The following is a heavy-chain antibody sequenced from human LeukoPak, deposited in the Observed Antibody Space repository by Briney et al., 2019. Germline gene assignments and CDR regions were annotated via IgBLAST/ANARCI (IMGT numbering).Heavy chain of an antibody. Sequence: GESLKISCQASASTTTDSWIACGRQMPGKGLEWMGIVYPRNSETRYSPSFQGQVTVSADKSITTAYLQWSSLKASDTAMYFWARHRYRGSDTQGFDYWGQGTLITVSS. CDR2: VYPRNSET. D-gene: IGHD5-12*01. CDR1: ASTTTDSW. CDR3: ARHRYRGSDTQGFDY. J-gene: IGHJ4*02. V-gene: IGHV5-51*01.